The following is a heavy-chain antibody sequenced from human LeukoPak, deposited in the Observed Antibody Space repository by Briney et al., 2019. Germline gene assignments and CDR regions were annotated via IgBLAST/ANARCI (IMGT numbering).Heavy chain of an antibody. V-gene: IGHV3-48*04. J-gene: IGHJ4*02. D-gene: IGHD5-24*01. CDR3: ARDHEMATIFLPFDY. CDR2: ISSSSSTI. Sequence: GGSLRLSCAASGFTFSSYSMNWVRQAPGKGLEWVSYISSSSSTIYYADSVKGRFTISRDNAKNSLYLQMNSLRAEDTAVYYCARDHEMATIFLPFDYWGQGTLVTVSS. CDR1: GFTFSSYS.